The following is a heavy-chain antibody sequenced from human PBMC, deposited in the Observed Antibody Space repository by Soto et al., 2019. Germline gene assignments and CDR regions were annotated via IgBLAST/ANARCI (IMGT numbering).Heavy chain of an antibody. CDR3: ARDHSSKPWYFDP. CDR1: GFTFSSYG. CDR2: IWYDGSNK. V-gene: IGHV3-33*01. J-gene: IGHJ2*01. Sequence: LRLSCAASGFTFSSYGMHWVRQAPGKGLEWVAVIWYDGSNKYYADSVKGRFTISRDNSKNTLYLQMNSLRAEDTAVYYCARDHSSKPWYFDPWGRGTLVTVSS. D-gene: IGHD6-13*01.